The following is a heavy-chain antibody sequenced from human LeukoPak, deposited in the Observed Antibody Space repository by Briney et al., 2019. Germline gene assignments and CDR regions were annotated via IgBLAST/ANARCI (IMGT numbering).Heavy chain of an antibody. D-gene: IGHD1-26*01. CDR1: GGSISSSHW. Sequence: PSGTLSLTCAVSGGSISSSHWWIWVRQPPGKGLEWIGDIYHSGTTNYNPSLKSRVTISVDKSKNQFSLKLSSVTAADTAVYYCVRDNELNYYYYGMDVWGQGTTVTVSS. CDR3: VRDNELNYYYYGMDV. V-gene: IGHV4-4*02. J-gene: IGHJ6*02. CDR2: IYHSGTT.